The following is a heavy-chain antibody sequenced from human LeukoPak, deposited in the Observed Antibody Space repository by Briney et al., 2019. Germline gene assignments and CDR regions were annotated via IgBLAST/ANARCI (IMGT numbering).Heavy chain of an antibody. D-gene: IGHD3-10*01. CDR1: GFTFSSYG. J-gene: IGHJ4*02. CDR3: AKGRWFGELSYFDY. CDR2: ISYDGSNK. Sequence: GRSLRLSCAASGFTFSSYGMRWVRQAPGKGLEWVAVISYDGSNKYYADSVKGRFTISRDNSKNTLYLQMNSLRAEDSAVYYCAKGRWFGELSYFDYWGQGTLVTVSS. V-gene: IGHV3-30*18.